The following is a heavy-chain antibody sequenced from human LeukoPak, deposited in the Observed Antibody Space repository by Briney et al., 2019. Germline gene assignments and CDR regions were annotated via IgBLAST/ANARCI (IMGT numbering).Heavy chain of an antibody. CDR3: ARDFSAQVPVTIHDNWFDP. Sequence: GGSLRLSCAGSGFTFSNHAMSWVRQAPGKGPEWVANIRQDGSEKYYMDSVKGRFTISRDNAKKSLYLQMNSLRADDTAMYYCARDFSAQVPVTIHDNWFDPWGQGTLVIVSS. J-gene: IGHJ5*02. CDR1: GFTFSNHA. CDR2: IRQDGSEK. V-gene: IGHV3-7*01. D-gene: IGHD2-2*01.